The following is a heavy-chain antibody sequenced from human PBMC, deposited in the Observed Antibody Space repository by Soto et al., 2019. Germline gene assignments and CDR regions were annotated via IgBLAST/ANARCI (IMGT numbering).Heavy chain of an antibody. CDR1: GYSFTDYH. D-gene: IGHD2-8*01. CDR3: ARGDSTDCSNGVCSFFYNHDMDV. J-gene: IGHJ6*02. V-gene: IGHV1-2*04. Sequence: ASVKVFCKASGYSFTDYHIHWVRQAPGQGLEWLGRINPKSGGTSTAQKFQGWVTMTTDTSISTASMELTRLTSDDTAIYYCARGDSTDCSNGVCSFFYNHDMDVWGQGTTVTVSS. CDR2: INPKSGGT.